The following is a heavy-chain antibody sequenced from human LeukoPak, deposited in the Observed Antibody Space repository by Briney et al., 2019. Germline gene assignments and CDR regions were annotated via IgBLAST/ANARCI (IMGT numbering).Heavy chain of an antibody. V-gene: IGHV1-8*01. CDR3: ARGYQLVVDY. Sequence: ASVKVSCKASGYTFTSYDINWVRQAAGQGLEWMGWMNSNSGKTGYAQKFQGRITMTRNTSVSTAYMELSSLRSEDTAVYYCARGYQLVVDYWGQGTLVTVSS. CDR1: GYTFTSYD. CDR2: MNSNSGKT. J-gene: IGHJ4*02. D-gene: IGHD6-13*01.